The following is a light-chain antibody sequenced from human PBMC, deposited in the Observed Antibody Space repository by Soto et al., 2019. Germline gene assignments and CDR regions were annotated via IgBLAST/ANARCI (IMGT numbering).Light chain of an antibody. CDR1: ISDIGIYNY. CDR2: DVN. CDR3: CSYAGRDNMV. Sequence: QSVLPQSRSVSGSPGQSVTISCSGSISDIGIYNYVSWYQHHPGKVPKVLIYDVNKRPSGVPDRFSGSKSGNTASLTISGLQADDEADYYCCSYAGRDNMVFGGGTKLTVL. V-gene: IGLV2-11*01. J-gene: IGLJ2*01.